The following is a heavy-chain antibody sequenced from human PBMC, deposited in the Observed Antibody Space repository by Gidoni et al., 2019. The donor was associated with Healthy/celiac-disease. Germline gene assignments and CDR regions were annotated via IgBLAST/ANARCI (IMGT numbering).Heavy chain of an antibody. J-gene: IGHJ6*03. D-gene: IGHD2-8*02. CDR2: ISGSGVST. Sequence: GKGLEWVSAISGSGVSTYYADSVKGRFTISRDNSKNTLYLQMNSLRAEDTAVYYCAKSPLSSLVYYYYYYMDVWVKGTTVTVSS. CDR3: AKSPLSSLVYYYYYYMDV. V-gene: IGHV3-23*01.